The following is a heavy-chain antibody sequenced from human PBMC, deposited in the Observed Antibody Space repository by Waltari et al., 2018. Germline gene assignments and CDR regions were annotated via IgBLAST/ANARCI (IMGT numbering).Heavy chain of an antibody. D-gene: IGHD5-12*01. CDR3: AREEKDNSGYRTTRFGY. J-gene: IGHJ4*02. Sequence: EVQLLASGGGLVQPGGSLRLSCDTSGFTFSNYAMSWARQAPGKGLEWVSAISNSGGSTCYAVSVKGRLTISRDNSKNKVFLQMDSLRAEDTAVYYCAREEKDNSGYRTTRFGYWGQGTLVTVSS. CDR2: ISNSGGST. CDR1: GFTFSNYA. V-gene: IGHV3-23*01.